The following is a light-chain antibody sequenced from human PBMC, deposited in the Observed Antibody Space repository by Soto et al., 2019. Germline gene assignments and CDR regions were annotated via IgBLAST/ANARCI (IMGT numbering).Light chain of an antibody. CDR2: DAS. V-gene: IGKV3-11*01. J-gene: IGKJ5*01. CDR1: QSVSSY. CDR3: QQLSNWPRVN. Sequence: EIVLTQSPATLSLSPGERATLSCRASQSVSSYLAWYQQKPGQAPRLLIYDASNRATGIPARFSGSRSRTEFTLTISSLEPEDFAVYYCQQLSNWPRVNFGQVTRREIK.